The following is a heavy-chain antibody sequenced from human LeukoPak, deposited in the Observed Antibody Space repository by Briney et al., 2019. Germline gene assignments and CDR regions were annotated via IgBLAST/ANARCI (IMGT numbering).Heavy chain of an antibody. CDR3: ARGGINRFDY. CDR1: GFIFSTYA. Sequence: PGGSPRLSCAASGFIFSTYALTWVRQAPGKGLEWVSTIGASGNTYYADSVKGRFTISRDNSKNTLFLQMNTLRAEDTAVYYCARGGINRFDYWGQGTLVTVSS. D-gene: IGHD1-14*01. V-gene: IGHV3-23*01. J-gene: IGHJ4*02. CDR2: IGASGNT.